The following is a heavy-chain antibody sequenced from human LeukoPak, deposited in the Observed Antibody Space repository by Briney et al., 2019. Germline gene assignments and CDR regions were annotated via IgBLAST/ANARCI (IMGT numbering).Heavy chain of an antibody. CDR3: ASHITMIVVVAHFDY. V-gene: IGHV4-59*12. CDR2: IYYSGST. CDR1: GGSISSYY. J-gene: IGHJ4*02. Sequence: SETLSLTCTVSGGSISSYYWSWIRPPPGKGLEWIGYIYYSGSTNYNPSLKSRVTISVDTSKNQFSLKLSSVTAADTAVYYCASHITMIVVVAHFDYWGQGTLVTVSS. D-gene: IGHD3-22*01.